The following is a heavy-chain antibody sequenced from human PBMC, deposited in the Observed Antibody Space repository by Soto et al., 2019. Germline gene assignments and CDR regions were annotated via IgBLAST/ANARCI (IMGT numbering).Heavy chain of an antibody. CDR2: IYSKAGTI. D-gene: IGHD5-12*01. CDR1: GYIFNNFG. CDR3: ARDIGFDIDY. J-gene: IGHJ4*02. Sequence: QVKLVQSGAEVQKPGASVKVSCKTSGYIFNNFGITWVRQAPGLGLEWLGWIYSKAGTINFAQKYQGRVTITTETSTSTAYIELKSLIFDGASVYFCARDIGFDIDYWGQGTLVTVS. V-gene: IGHV1-18*01.